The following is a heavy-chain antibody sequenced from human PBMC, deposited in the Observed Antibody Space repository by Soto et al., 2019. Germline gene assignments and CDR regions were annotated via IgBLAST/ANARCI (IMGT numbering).Heavy chain of an antibody. V-gene: IGHV1-3*01. J-gene: IGHJ4*02. D-gene: IGHD6-13*01. CDR1: GYTFSGYA. CDR2: INPGNGNT. CDR3: ARSPLRPPQLVPDY. Sequence: QVRLVQSGAEVKKPGASVKISCTAAGYTFSGYALYWVRQAPGQRLEWMGWINPGNGNTQYSQKFQGRVTLTRDKSASTASLELTSLTSADSALYYCARSPLRPPQLVPDYWGQGTLVTVSS.